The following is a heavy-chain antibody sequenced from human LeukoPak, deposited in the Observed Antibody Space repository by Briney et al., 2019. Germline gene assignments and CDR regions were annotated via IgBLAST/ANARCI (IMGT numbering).Heavy chain of an antibody. J-gene: IGHJ4*02. CDR3: ARDGLNWNDAMNY. CDR2: ISWNSGSI. V-gene: IGHV3-9*01. CDR1: GFTFDDYA. Sequence: GGSLRLSCAASGFTFDDYAMHWVRQAPGKGLEWVSGISWNSGSIGYADSVKGRFTISRDNAKNSLYLQMNSLRAEDTAVYYCARDGLNWNDAMNYWGQGTLVTVSS. D-gene: IGHD1-1*01.